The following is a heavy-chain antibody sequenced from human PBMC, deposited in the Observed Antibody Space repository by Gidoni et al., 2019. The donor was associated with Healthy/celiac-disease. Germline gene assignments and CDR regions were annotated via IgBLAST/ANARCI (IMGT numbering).Heavy chain of an antibody. D-gene: IGHD6-19*01. V-gene: IGHV3-23*04. CDR3: AKARGLYSSGWFSFDY. J-gene: IGHJ4*02. CDR2: IRGSGGST. Sequence: EVQLVESGGGLVQPGGSLRLSCAASGFTFSSYAMRCVRQAPGKGLEWVSAIRGSGGSTYYADSVKVRFTISRDNSKNTLYLQMNSLRAEDTSVYYCAKARGLYSSGWFSFDYWGQGTLVTVSS. CDR1: GFTFSSYA.